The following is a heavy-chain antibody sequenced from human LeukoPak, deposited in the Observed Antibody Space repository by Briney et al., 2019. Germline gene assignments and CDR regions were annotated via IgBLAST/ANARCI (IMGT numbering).Heavy chain of an antibody. CDR3: ARDGAYSSSWYVWFDP. D-gene: IGHD6-13*01. J-gene: IGHJ5*02. CDR1: GGSISSSSYY. Sequence: PSETLSLTCTVSGGSISSSSYYWGWIRQPPGKGLEWIGSIYYSGSTYYNPSLKSRVTISVDTSKNQFSLKLSSVTAADTAVYYCARDGAYSSSWYVWFDPWGQGTLVTVSS. CDR2: IYYSGST. V-gene: IGHV4-39*07.